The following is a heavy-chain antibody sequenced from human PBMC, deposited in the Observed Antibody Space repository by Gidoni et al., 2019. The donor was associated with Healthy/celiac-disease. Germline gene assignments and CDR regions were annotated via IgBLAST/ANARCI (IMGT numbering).Heavy chain of an antibody. CDR1: GGTFSSYA. CDR3: AATMVRGDNFDY. V-gene: IGHV1-69*01. Sequence: QLQLVQSGPEVKKPGSSVKVPCKPSGGTFSSYAISWVRQAPGQGLEWMGGIIPIFGTANYAQKFQGRVTITADESTSTAYMGLSSLRSEDTAVYYCAATMVRGDNFDYWGQGTLVTVSA. J-gene: IGHJ4*02. D-gene: IGHD3-10*01. CDR2: IIPIFGTA.